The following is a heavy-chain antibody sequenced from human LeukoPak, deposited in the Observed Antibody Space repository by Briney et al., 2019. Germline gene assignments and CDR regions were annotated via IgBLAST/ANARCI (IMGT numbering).Heavy chain of an antibody. CDR1: GFTLSNYW. Sequence: GGSLRLSCAASGFTLSNYWMHWVRQAPGEGLVWVSRVDPDGTTTNYADSVTGRFTTSRDNAKNTLYLQTNSLRAEDTALYYCTRVQAGRSGLMDVWGRGTTVTVSS. CDR3: TRVQAGRSGLMDV. D-gene: IGHD2-8*02. CDR2: VDPDGTTT. J-gene: IGHJ6*02. V-gene: IGHV3-74*01.